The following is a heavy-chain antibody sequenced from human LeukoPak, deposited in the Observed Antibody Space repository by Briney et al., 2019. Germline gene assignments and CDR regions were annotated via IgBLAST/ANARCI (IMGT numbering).Heavy chain of an antibody. CDR2: ISGSGGGT. CDR1: GFTFRNHG. CDR3: AKDLDYGGNIDFDY. Sequence: PGGSLRLSCAASGFTFRNHGLHWVRQAPGKGQEWVSAISGSGGGTYYADSVKGRFTISRDNSKNTLYLQMNSLRAEDTAVYYCAKDLDYGGNIDFDYWGQGTLVTVSS. J-gene: IGHJ4*02. V-gene: IGHV3-23*01. D-gene: IGHD4-23*01.